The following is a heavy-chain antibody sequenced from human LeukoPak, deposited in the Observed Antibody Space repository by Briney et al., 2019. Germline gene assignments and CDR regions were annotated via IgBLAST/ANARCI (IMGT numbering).Heavy chain of an antibody. D-gene: IGHD3-22*01. J-gene: IGHJ4*02. V-gene: IGHV4-34*01. CDR1: GGSFSGYY. Sequence: SETLSLTCAVYGGSFSGYYWSWIRQPPGKGLEWIGEINHSGSTNYNPSLKSRVTISVDTSKNQFSLKLSSVTAADTAVYYCARGAPNYDSRGNYFDYWGQGTLVTVSP. CDR3: ARGAPNYDSRGNYFDY. CDR2: INHSGST.